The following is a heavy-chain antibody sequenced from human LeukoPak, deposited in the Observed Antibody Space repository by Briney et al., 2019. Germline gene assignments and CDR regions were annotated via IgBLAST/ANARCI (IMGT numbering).Heavy chain of an antibody. CDR3: AKWIAAAGAYYYYYMDV. V-gene: IGHV3-30*02. CDR2: IRYDGSNK. D-gene: IGHD6-13*01. CDR1: GFTFSSYG. J-gene: IGHJ6*03. Sequence: GGSLRLSCAASGFTFSSYGMHWVRQAPGKGLEWVAFIRYDGSNKYYADSVKGRFTISRDNSKNTLYLQMSSLRAEDTAVYYCAKWIAAAGAYYYYYMDVWGKGTTVTVSS.